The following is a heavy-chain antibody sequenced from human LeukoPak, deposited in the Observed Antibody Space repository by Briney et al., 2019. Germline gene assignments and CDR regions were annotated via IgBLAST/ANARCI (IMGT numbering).Heavy chain of an antibody. J-gene: IGHJ3*02. CDR2: INSDWNST. V-gene: IGHV3-74*01. CDR3: ARVRAKKIVVVTAIDDDAFDI. Sequence: GFLRLFCSGSWLTFSCYSQDLVRQAPGEGLALGLRINSDWNSTSYADSVKGRFTISRDNAKNTLYLQMNSLRAEDTAVYYCARVRAKKIVVVTAIDDDAFDIWGQGTMVTVSS. D-gene: IGHD2-21*02. CDR1: WLTFSCYS.